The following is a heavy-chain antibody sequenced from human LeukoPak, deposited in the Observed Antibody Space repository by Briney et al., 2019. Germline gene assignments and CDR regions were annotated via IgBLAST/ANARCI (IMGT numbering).Heavy chain of an antibody. Sequence: SETLSLTCAVYGGSFRGYYWSWIRQPPGKGLEWIGEINHGGSTNYNPSLKSRVTISVDTSKNQFSLKLSSVTAADTAVYYCARGSPYGRNWFDPWGQGTLVTVSS. V-gene: IGHV4-34*01. J-gene: IGHJ5*02. CDR1: GGSFRGYY. CDR3: ARGSPYGRNWFDP. D-gene: IGHD3-10*01. CDR2: INHGGST.